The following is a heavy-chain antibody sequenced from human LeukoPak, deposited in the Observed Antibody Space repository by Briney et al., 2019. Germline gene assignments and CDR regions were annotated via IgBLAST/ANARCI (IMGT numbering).Heavy chain of an antibody. CDR2: IKQDGSET. D-gene: IGHD2-2*01. J-gene: IGHJ4*02. Sequence: GGSLRLSCAASGFTLSRHWMYWVRQAPGNGLEWVANIKQDGSETFYVDSVKGRFTISRDNAKNSLYLQMNSLRAEDTAVYYCTRVIVEVPGVSDYCDYWGQGTLVTVSS. CDR1: GFTLSRHW. V-gene: IGHV3-7*03. CDR3: TRVIVEVPGVSDYCDY.